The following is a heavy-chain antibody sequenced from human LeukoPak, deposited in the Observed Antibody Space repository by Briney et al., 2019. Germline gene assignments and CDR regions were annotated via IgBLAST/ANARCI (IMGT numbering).Heavy chain of an antibody. CDR1: GSSIGAYS. Sequence: SETLSLTCTVSGSSIGAYSWSWIRQPPGKGLGWIGYIYTTGSTHHNPSLKSRVTMSLDRSKNQFSLRLTYVTAADTAVFYCARHRAEMATITDDAFDMWGRGTMVTVSS. J-gene: IGHJ3*02. CDR3: ARHRAEMATITDDAFDM. D-gene: IGHD5-24*01. V-gene: IGHV4-4*09. CDR2: IYTTGST.